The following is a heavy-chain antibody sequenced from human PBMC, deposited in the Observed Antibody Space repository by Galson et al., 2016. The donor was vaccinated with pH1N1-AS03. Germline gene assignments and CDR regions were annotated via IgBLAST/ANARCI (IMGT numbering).Heavy chain of an antibody. Sequence: SLRLSCAASGFIFSNFWMTWVRQAPGKGLEWVANMNQDGSVINYVESVKGRFTVSRDNAKSSLFLQMNSLRVEDTAGDYCARGLGGYDPFDYWGQGTRVTVSS. D-gene: IGHD5-12*01. J-gene: IGHJ4*02. V-gene: IGHV3-7*01. CDR2: MNQDGSVI. CDR1: GFIFSNFW. CDR3: ARGLGGYDPFDY.